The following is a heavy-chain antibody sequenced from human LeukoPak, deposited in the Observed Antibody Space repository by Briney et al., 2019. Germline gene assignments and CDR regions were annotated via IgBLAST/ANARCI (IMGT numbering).Heavy chain of an antibody. J-gene: IGHJ5*02. CDR2: IYYSGST. CDR3: ARVSPFWSGYSWWFDP. D-gene: IGHD3-3*01. V-gene: IGHV4-30-4*02. CDR1: GGSISSGDYY. Sequence: SETLSLTCIVSGGSISSGDYYWSWIRQPPGKGLEWIGYIYYSGSTYYNPSLKSRVTISVDTSKNQFSLKLSSVTAADTAVYYCARVSPFWSGYSWWFDPWGQGTLVTVSS.